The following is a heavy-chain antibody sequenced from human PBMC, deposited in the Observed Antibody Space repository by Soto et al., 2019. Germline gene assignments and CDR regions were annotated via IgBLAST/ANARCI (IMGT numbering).Heavy chain of an antibody. CDR2: VYSGGST. CDR1: GFTVSSNY. J-gene: IGHJ6*02. V-gene: IGHV3-66*01. Sequence: EVQLVESGGGLVQPGGSLRLSCAASGFTVSSNYMSWVRQAPGKGLEWVSVVYSGGSTYYADSVKGRFTISRDNSKNTLYLQMNSLRAEDTAVYYCARARIPTGMDVWGQGTTVTVSS. CDR3: ARARIPTGMDV.